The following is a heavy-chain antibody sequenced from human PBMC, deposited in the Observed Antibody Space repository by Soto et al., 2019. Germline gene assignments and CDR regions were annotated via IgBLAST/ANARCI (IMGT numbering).Heavy chain of an antibody. J-gene: IGHJ6*02. V-gene: IGHV2-26*01. CDR1: GFSLTTGIMG. CDR2: FFSDAER. D-gene: IGHD4-17*01. CDR3: ARMDGDYNYYGLDV. Sequence: YGRTLVNPTDTLTLTCSVSGFSLTTGIMGVSWILHPPGKALEWLAHFFSDAERSYSTSMQSRLNMYKDSSGSQVVLTMTNMAPADTATYYCARMDGDYNYYGLDVWGHGIAVTVSS.